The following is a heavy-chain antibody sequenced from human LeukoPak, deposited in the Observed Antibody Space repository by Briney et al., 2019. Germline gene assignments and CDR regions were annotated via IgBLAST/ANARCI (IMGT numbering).Heavy chain of an antibody. D-gene: IGHD5-18*01. V-gene: IGHV3-48*03. CDR2: ISSSGTTI. J-gene: IGHJ3*02. Sequence: PGGSLRLSCAASGFTFSSYEMNWVRQAPGKGLEWVSYISSSGTTIYYADSVKGRFTISRDNAKNSLYLQMNSVRAEDTAVYYCARGWSRYGFGAFDIWGQGTMVTVSS. CDR1: GFTFSSYE. CDR3: ARGWSRYGFGAFDI.